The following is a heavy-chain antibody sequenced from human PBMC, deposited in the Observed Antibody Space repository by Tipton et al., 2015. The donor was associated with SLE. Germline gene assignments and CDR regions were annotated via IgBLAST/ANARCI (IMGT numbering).Heavy chain of an antibody. CDR2: VSNEGSST. J-gene: IGHJ4*02. Sequence: SLRLSCAASGFTFSSYWMHWVRQAPGKGLVWVSRVSNEGSSTNYADSVKGRFTISRDNPKNSLYLQMNSLRAEDTAVYYCALSLGGLFTFDYWGQGTLVTLSS. V-gene: IGHV3-74*01. CDR1: GFTFSSYW. D-gene: IGHD3-16*01. CDR3: ALSLGGLFTFDY.